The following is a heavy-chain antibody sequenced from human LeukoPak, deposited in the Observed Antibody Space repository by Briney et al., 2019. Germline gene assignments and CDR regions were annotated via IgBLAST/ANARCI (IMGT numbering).Heavy chain of an antibody. CDR2: IYYSRST. J-gene: IGHJ5*02. CDR1: GVSISSYY. D-gene: IGHD2-21*01. V-gene: IGHV4-59*01. Sequence: SETLSLTCTVSGVSISSYYGSWVRQPPGKGLEWIGYIYYSRSTNSNPSLKSPVTLSVDTSNNQFSLKLSSVTAADTAVYYCARGDWWFDPWGQGTLVTVSS. CDR3: ARGDWWFDP.